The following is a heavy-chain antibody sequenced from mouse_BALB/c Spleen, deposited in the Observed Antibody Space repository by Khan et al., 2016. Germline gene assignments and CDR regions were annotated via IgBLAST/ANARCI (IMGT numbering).Heavy chain of an antibody. V-gene: IGHV3-2*02. CDR3: ASAPPRWYFDV. CDR1: GYSITSDYA. J-gene: IGHJ1*01. CDR2: ISYSGST. Sequence: VQLKESGPGLVKPSQSLSLTCTVTGYSITSDYAWNWIRQFPGNKLEWMGYISYSGSTSYNPSLKSRISITRDTSKNQFFLQLNSVTTEDTDTSYCASAPPRWYFDVWGAGTTVTVSS.